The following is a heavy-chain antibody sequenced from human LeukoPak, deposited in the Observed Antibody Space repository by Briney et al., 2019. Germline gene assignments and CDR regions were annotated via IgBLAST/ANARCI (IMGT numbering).Heavy chain of an antibody. CDR3: ATTPVAVDY. CDR2: IWYDGSNK. J-gene: IGHJ4*02. D-gene: IGHD6-19*01. V-gene: IGHV3-33*01. Sequence: PGGSLRLSCAASAFTFSTYGMHWVRQAPGKGLEWVAVIWYDGSNKYYADSVKGRFTISRDNSKNTLYLQMNSLRAEDTALYYCATTPVAVDYWGQGTLVTVSS. CDR1: AFTFSTYG.